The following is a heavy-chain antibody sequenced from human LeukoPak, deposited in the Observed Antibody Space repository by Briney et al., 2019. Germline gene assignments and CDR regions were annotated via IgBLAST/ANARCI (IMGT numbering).Heavy chain of an antibody. V-gene: IGHV4-39*07. J-gene: IGHJ5*02. Sequence: PSETLSLTCTVSGGSISSSSYYWGWIRQPPGKGLEWIASIYYSGSTYYNPSLKSRVTISVDTSKNQFSLKLSSVTAADTAVYYCARGGSGWYNWFDPWGQGTLVTVSS. CDR1: GGSISSSSYY. CDR2: IYYSGST. D-gene: IGHD6-19*01. CDR3: ARGGSGWYNWFDP.